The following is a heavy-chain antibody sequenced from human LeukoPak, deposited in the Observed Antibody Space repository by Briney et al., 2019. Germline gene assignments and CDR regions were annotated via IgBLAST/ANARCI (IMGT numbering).Heavy chain of an antibody. CDR1: GFSFSSYW. CDR3: AREGGSGWSFDY. V-gene: IGHV3-7*01. D-gene: IGHD6-19*01. Sequence: GGSLRLSCAASGFSFSSYWMRWVRQAPGKGREWVANTKQDGSEKYYVDSVKGRFTISRDNAKKSLYLQMNSLRAEDTAVYYCAREGGSGWSFDYWGQGTLVTVSS. CDR2: TKQDGSEK. J-gene: IGHJ4*02.